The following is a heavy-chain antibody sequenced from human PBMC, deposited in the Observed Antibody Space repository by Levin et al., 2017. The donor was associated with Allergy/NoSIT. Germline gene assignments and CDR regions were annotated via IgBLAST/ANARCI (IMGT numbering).Heavy chain of an antibody. CDR3: AKEPFYGDSYAFHI. Sequence: GGSLRLSCAASGFTFDDYAMHWVRQAPGKGLEWVSGISWNSGSIGYADSVKGRFTISRDNAKNSLYLQMNSLRAEDTALYYCAKEPFYGDSYAFHIWGQGTMVTVSS. CDR1: GFTFDDYA. V-gene: IGHV3-9*01. D-gene: IGHD4-17*01. J-gene: IGHJ3*02. CDR2: ISWNSGSI.